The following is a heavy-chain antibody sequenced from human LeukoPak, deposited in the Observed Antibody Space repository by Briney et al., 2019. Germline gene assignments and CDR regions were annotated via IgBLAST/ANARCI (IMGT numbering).Heavy chain of an antibody. CDR2: INSDSGGT. CDR1: AYTFTDYY. V-gene: IGHV1-2*02. CDR3: ARDTITVTTPYFDY. D-gene: IGHD4-17*01. Sequence: ASVKVSCKASAYTFTDYYMHWVRQAPGQGLELLGWINSDSGGTNYAQKFQGRVTMTRDTSTSTAYMELSSLRSDDTAFYYCARDTITVTTPYFDYWGQGPLVTVPS. J-gene: IGHJ4*02.